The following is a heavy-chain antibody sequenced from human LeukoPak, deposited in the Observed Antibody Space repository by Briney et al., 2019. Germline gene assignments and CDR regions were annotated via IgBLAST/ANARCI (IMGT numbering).Heavy chain of an antibody. D-gene: IGHD2-2*01. CDR2: ISTSSSYI. Sequence: GGSLRLSCAASGFTFSSYEMNWVRQAPGKGLEWVSYISTSSSYIHYADSVNGRFTISRDNAKKSLFLQMNSLRAEDTAVYYCARAPLHLAMYHYFDYWGQGTLVTVSS. CDR3: ARAPLHLAMYHYFDY. V-gene: IGHV3-21*01. CDR1: GFTFSSYE. J-gene: IGHJ4*02.